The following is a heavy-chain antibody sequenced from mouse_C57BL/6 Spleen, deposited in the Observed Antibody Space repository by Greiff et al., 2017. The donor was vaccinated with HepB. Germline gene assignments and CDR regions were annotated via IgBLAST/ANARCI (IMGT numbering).Heavy chain of an antibody. D-gene: IGHD2-1*01. J-gene: IGHJ3*01. CDR1: GFTFSNYW. Sequence: EVKLQESGGGLVQPGGSMKLSCVASGFTFSNYWMNWVRQSPEKGLEWVAQIRLKSDNYATHYAESVKGRFTISRDDSKSSVYLQMNNLRAEDTGIYYCTQDSTMALAYWGQGTLVTVSA. V-gene: IGHV6-3*01. CDR3: TQDSTMALAY. CDR2: IRLKSDNYAT.